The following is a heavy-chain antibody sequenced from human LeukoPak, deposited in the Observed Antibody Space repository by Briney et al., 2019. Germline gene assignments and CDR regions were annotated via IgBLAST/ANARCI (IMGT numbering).Heavy chain of an antibody. V-gene: IGHV1-18*01. Sequence: GASVKVSCKASGYTFTSYGISWVRQAPEQGLEWMGWISAYNGNTNYAQKLQGRVTMTTDTSTSTAYMELRSLRSDDTAVYYCARECPSSTSCYPQDYWGQGTLVTVSS. J-gene: IGHJ4*02. D-gene: IGHD2-2*01. CDR3: ARECPSSTSCYPQDY. CDR2: ISAYNGNT. CDR1: GYTFTSYG.